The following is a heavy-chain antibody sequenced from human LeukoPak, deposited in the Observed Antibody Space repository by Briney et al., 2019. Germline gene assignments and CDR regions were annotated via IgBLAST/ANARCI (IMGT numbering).Heavy chain of an antibody. Sequence: PGGSLRLSCAASAFTFSSHNMNWVRQAPGKGLEWVSSISSRSSYIYYADSVKGRFTISRDNAKNSLYLQMNSLRAEDTAVYYCARGGTSGHYYYYMDVWGKGTTVTVSS. CDR2: ISSRSSYI. J-gene: IGHJ6*03. CDR3: ARGGTSGHYYYYMDV. CDR1: AFTFSSHN. D-gene: IGHD3-10*01. V-gene: IGHV3-21*06.